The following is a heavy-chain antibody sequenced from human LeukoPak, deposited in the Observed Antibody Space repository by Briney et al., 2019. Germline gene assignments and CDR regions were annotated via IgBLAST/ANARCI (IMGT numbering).Heavy chain of an antibody. Sequence: GGSLRLSCAASGFTFSSYAMSWVRQGPGQGLEWVSAISGSGGSTYYADSVKGRFTISRDNSKNTLYLQMNSLRAEDTAVYYCARTQTYDFWSGYYTGFAFDIWGQGTMVTVSS. CDR3: ARTQTYDFWSGYYTGFAFDI. CDR1: GFTFSSYA. D-gene: IGHD3-3*01. V-gene: IGHV3-23*01. J-gene: IGHJ3*02. CDR2: ISGSGGST.